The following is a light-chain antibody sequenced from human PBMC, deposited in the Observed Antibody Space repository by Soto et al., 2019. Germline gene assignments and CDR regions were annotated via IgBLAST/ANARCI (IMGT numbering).Light chain of an antibody. CDR1: QSVRSK. J-gene: IGKJ5*01. CDR2: DAY. V-gene: IGKV3-15*01. Sequence: EIVMTQSPATLSLSQGDRATLSCRDSQSVRSKLAWYQQKPGQAPRLLIYDAYTRATGIPARFSGSGSGTEFTPTISSLQSEDFAVYYCQQYNNWPPITCGQGTRLDIK. CDR3: QQYNNWPPIT.